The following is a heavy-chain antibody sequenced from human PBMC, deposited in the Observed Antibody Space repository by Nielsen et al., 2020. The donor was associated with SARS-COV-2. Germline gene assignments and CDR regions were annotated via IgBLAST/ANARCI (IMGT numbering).Heavy chain of an antibody. J-gene: IGHJ4*02. CDR2: ISPNSGGT. CDR1: GYTFTGYY. CDR3: APTRIRDGYNYPFDY. V-gene: IGHV1-2*06. D-gene: IGHD5-24*01. Sequence: ASVKVSCKASGYTFTGYYMHWVRQAPGQGLEWMGRISPNSGGTSYAQKFQGRVTMTRDTSITTAYMEVSRLQFDDTAVYYCAPTRIRDGYNYPFDYWGQGTLVTVPS.